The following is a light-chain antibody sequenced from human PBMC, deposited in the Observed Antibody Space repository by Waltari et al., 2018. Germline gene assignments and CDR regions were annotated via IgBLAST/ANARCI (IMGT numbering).Light chain of an antibody. CDR1: QRVSRF. V-gene: IGKV3-20*01. CDR2: GAS. Sequence: ELALTQSPGTLSLSPGERGTLSCRASQRVSRFLSWYQQKPGQAPRLLIYGASTRATGIPDRFSGSGSGTDFSLTISRLEPEDFEVYYCQKYDRLPATFGQGTKVEIK. CDR3: QKYDRLPAT. J-gene: IGKJ1*01.